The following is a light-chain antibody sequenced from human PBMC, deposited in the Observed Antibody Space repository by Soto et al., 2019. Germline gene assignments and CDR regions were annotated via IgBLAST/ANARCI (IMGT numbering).Light chain of an antibody. CDR1: SSDVGGYNY. CDR3: SSYTSNSTLDV. Sequence: SVLTQPASVSGSPGQSITISCTGTSSDVGGYNYVSWYQQHPGKAPKLMIYEVSHRPSGVSNRFSGSKSGNTASLTISGLQAEDEADYYCSSYTSNSTLDVFGTGTKVTVL. V-gene: IGLV2-14*01. J-gene: IGLJ1*01. CDR2: EVS.